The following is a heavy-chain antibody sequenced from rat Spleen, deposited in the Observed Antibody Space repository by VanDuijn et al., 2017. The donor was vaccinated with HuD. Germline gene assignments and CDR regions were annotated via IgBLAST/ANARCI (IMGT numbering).Heavy chain of an antibody. V-gene: IGHV5S23*01. CDR1: GFTFSDYF. Sequence: EVHLVESGGGLLQPGRSLKLSCAASGFTFSDYFMAWVRQAPTKGLEWVASITNSGGSTYYRDSVKGRFTISRDTAQNILYLQMNSLRSEDTATYFCARLGGLRNWFAYWGQGTLVTVSS. J-gene: IGHJ3*01. CDR2: ITNSGGST. D-gene: IGHD4-3*01. CDR3: ARLGGLRNWFAY.